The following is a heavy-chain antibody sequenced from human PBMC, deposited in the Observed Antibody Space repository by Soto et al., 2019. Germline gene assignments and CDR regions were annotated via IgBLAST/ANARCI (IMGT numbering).Heavy chain of an antibody. CDR1: GGTFSSYA. J-gene: IGHJ4*02. V-gene: IGHV1-69*01. Sequence: QVQLVQSGAEVKKPGSSVKVSCKASGGTFSSYAISWVRQAPGQGLEWMGGIIPIFGTANYAQKFQGRVTITADEPTTTANGGGSGRRSGDRAVYYGGGGPGGANVPHLAYGGKGPRVTAPS. CDR3: GGGPGGANVPHLAY. CDR2: IIPIFGTA. D-gene: IGHD2-2*01.